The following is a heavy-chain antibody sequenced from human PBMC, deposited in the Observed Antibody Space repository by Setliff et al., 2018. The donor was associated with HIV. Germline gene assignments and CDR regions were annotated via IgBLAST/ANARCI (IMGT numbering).Heavy chain of an antibody. CDR3: ASWGRARRANYNFWSGSSWFDP. J-gene: IGHJ5*02. V-gene: IGHV4-31*02. Sequence: LSLTCTVSGTSIGSGRSYCSWIRQHPGRGLEWIGNIYYNGSSYHNPSLKSRVTMSVDTSKNQFSLNLRAVTAADTAVYYCASWGRARRANYNFWSGSSWFDPWGQGILVTVSS. CDR2: IYYNGSS. CDR1: GTSIGSGRSY. D-gene: IGHD3-3*01.